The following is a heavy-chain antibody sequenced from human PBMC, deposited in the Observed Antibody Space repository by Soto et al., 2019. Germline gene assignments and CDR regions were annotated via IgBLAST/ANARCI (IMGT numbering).Heavy chain of an antibody. CDR2: ISAYNGNT. Sequence: QVQLVQSGAEVKKPGASVKVSCKASGYTFTSYGISWVRQAPGQGLEWMGWISAYNGNTNYAQKLQGRVTMTTDISTSTAYMELRSLRSDDTAVYYCARSPVTPYDSIGPWTYWGQGTLVTVSS. D-gene: IGHD3-22*01. CDR3: ARSPVTPYDSIGPWTY. CDR1: GYTFTSYG. J-gene: IGHJ4*02. V-gene: IGHV1-18*01.